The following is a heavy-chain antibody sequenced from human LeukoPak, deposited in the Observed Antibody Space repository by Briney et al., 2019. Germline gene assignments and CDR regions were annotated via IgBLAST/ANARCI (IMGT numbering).Heavy chain of an antibody. D-gene: IGHD6-13*01. V-gene: IGHV3-21*01. CDR1: GFTFSSYS. CDR3: ARDRRVLQQLVAGPFDY. J-gene: IGHJ4*02. CDR2: ISSSSSSYI. Sequence: PGGSLRLSCAASGFTFSSYSMNWVRQAPGKGLEWVSSISSSSSSYIYYADSVKGRFTISRDNAKNSLYLQMNSLRAEDTAVYYCARDRRVLQQLVAGPFDYWGQGTLVTVSS.